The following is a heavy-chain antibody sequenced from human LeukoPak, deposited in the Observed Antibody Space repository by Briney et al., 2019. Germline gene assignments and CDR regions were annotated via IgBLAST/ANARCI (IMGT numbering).Heavy chain of an antibody. V-gene: IGHV1-69*06. J-gene: IGHJ4*02. CDR1: GYTFTNYD. D-gene: IGHD6-13*01. CDR3: ARVFGARGIAAAVYFDY. CDR2: IIPIFGTA. Sequence: GASVKVSCKASGYTFTNYDINWVRQATGQGLEWMGGIIPIFGTANYAQKFQGRVTITADKSTSTAYMELSSLRSEDTAVYYCARVFGARGIAAAVYFDYWGQGTLVTVSS.